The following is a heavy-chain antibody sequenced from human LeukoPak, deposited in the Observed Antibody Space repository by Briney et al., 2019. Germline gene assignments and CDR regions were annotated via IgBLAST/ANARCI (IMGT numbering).Heavy chain of an antibody. J-gene: IGHJ5*02. CDR2: IYHDGSA. CDR1: GGSISSGAYY. D-gene: IGHD6-13*01. Sequence: SQTLSLTCTVSGGSISSGAYYWSWIRQPAGKGLEYIGHIYHDGSANYNPSLKSRVTISVDTSKNQLSLRLRSVTAADTAVYYCARSIAAAGIAWFDPWGQGTLVTVSS. V-gene: IGHV4-61*09. CDR3: ARSIAAAGIAWFDP.